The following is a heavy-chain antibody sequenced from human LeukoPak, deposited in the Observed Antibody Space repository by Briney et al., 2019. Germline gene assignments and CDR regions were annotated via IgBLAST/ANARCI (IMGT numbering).Heavy chain of an antibody. V-gene: IGHV4-4*02. CDR3: MGADYGGH. CDR2: IWHSGTT. J-gene: IGHJ4*02. CDR1: GASIISNNS. Sequence: PSETLSLTCAVSGASIISNNSWSWVRQPSGKGLEWIGEIWHSGTTNYNPSLKSRVTISVDNSKNQFSLKLNSVTAADTAVYYCMGADYGGHWGQGTLVTVSS. D-gene: IGHD4-17*01.